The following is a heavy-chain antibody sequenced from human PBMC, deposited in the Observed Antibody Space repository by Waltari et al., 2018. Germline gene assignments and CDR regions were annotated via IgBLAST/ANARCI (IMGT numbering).Heavy chain of an antibody. CDR2: IIPIFGTA. V-gene: IGHV1-69*01. J-gene: IGHJ5*02. CDR3: ARDQDCSGGSCYFNWFDP. CDR1: GGTFSSYA. D-gene: IGHD2-15*01. Sequence: QVQLVQSGAEVKKPGSSVKVSCKASGGTFSSYAISWVRQAPGQGLEWMGGIIPIFGTANYAQKCQGRVTITADESTSTAYMELSSLRSEDTAVYYCARDQDCSGGSCYFNWFDPWGQGTLVTVSS.